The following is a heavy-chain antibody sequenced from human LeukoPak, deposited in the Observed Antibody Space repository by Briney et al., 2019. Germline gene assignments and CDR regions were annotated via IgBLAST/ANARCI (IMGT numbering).Heavy chain of an antibody. J-gene: IGHJ4*02. CDR1: GFTFSSYW. CDR3: AKDLLQWEVPAVRGVFD. V-gene: IGHV3-74*01. Sequence: GGSLRLSCAASGFTFSSYWMHWVRQAPGKGLVWVSRINSDGSSTSYADSVKGRFTISRDNAKSTVYLQMNSLRAEDTAVYYCAKDLLQWEVPAVRGVFDWGRGTLVTVSS. CDR2: INSDGSST. D-gene: IGHD1-26*01.